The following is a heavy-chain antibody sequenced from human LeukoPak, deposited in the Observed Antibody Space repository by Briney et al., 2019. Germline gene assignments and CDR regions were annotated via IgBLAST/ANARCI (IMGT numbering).Heavy chain of an antibody. J-gene: IGHJ4*02. CDR2: ISWNSGSI. CDR1: GFTFDDYA. CDR3: AKDKGYGKRGGRYGYWAPYYFDY. V-gene: IGHV3-9*01. Sequence: AGGSLRLSCAASGFTFDDYAMHWVRQAPGKGLEWVSGISWNSGSIGYADSVKGRFTISRDNAKNSLYLQMNSLRAEDTALYYCAKDKGYGKRGGRYGYWAPYYFDYWGQGTLVTVSS. D-gene: IGHD5-18*01.